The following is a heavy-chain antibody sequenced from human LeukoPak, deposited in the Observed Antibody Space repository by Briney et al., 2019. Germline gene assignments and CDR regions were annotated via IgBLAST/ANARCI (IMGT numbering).Heavy chain of an antibody. Sequence: SETLSLTCTISDDSIRRSNSYWSWIRQPAEKGLEWIGRINTGGSTIYNPSLKSRVTISVDTSKNQFSLKLSSVTAADTAVYYCAREWGYSSVWPDAFDIWGQGTMVTVSS. J-gene: IGHJ3*02. D-gene: IGHD6-19*01. CDR2: INTGGST. V-gene: IGHV4-61*02. CDR1: DDSIRRSNSY. CDR3: AREWGYSSVWPDAFDI.